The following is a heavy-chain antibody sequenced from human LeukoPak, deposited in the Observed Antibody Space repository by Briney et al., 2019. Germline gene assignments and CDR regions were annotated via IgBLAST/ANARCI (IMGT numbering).Heavy chain of an antibody. CDR3: ARVPRQWLVPYYFDY. D-gene: IGHD6-19*01. CDR2: IELDGREK. V-gene: IGHV3-7*01. J-gene: IGHJ4*02. CDR1: EFTFSSYW. Sequence: GGSLRLSCAASEFTFSSYWMHWVRQAPGGGLEWVANIELDGREKYYVDSVKGRFTIYRDNAKNSLYLQMNSLRAEDTAVYYCARVPRQWLVPYYFDYWGQGTLVTVSS.